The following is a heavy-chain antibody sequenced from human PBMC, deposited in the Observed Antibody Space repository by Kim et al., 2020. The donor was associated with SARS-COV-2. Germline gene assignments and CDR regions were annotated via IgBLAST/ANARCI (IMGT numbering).Heavy chain of an antibody. CDR2: IDTDGSET. CDR1: GFTFTEYW. J-gene: IGHJ3*02. CDR3: ARDGRLTAYPPGAFDI. D-gene: IGHD3-9*01. Sequence: GGSLRLSCAASGFTFTEYWMHWVRQAPGKGLMWVSRIDTDGSETAYSDSVRGRFTISRDIAKNTLYLQMNSLTAEDTAVFYCARDGRLTAYPPGAFDIWGQGTMVTVS. V-gene: IGHV3-74*01.